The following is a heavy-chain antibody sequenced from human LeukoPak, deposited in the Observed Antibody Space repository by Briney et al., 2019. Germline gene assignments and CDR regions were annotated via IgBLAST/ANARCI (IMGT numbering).Heavy chain of an antibody. J-gene: IGHJ4*02. D-gene: IGHD3-9*01. CDR1: GYTFTDYY. CDR3: AREKRALRYFDWLLPPYYFDY. CDR2: LNPNSGGT. Sequence: ASVKVSCKASGYTFTDYYMHWVRQAPGQGLEWMGWLNPNSGGTNYAQKFQGWVTMTRDTSISTAYMELSRLRSDDTAVYYCAREKRALRYFDWLLPPYYFDYWGQGTLVTVSS. V-gene: IGHV1-2*04.